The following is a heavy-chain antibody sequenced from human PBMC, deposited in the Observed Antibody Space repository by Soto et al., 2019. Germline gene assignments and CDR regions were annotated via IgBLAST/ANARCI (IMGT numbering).Heavy chain of an antibody. CDR2: IYYSGST. J-gene: IGHJ5*02. D-gene: IGHD2-21*01. CDR3: AKLVVPTSSWFDP. Sequence: PSETLSLTCTFSGGSIGYSNYYWGWIRQPPGKALEWIGTIYYSGSTYYNPSLKSRVTMSVDTSKSQFSLKLTSAAAADTAVYYCAKLVVPTSSWFDPWGQGTLVTVS. CDR1: GGSIGYSNYY. V-gene: IGHV4-39*01.